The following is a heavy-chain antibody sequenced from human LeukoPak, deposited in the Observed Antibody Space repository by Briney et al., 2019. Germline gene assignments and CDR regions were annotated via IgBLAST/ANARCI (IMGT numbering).Heavy chain of an antibody. CDR2: INHSGST. Sequence: PSETLSLTCAVYGGSFSGYYWSWIRQPPGKGLEWIGEINHSGSTNYNPSLKSRVTISVDTSKNQFSLKLSSVTAADTAVYYCARRSRGGPLGYWGQGTLVTVSS. CDR1: GGSFSGYY. V-gene: IGHV4-34*01. D-gene: IGHD3-16*01. CDR3: ARRSRGGPLGY. J-gene: IGHJ4*02.